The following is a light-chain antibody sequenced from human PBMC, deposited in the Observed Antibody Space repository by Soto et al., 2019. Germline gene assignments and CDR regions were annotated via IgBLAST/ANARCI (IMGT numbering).Light chain of an antibody. J-gene: IGKJ5*01. CDR2: KAS. CDR3: QQRSNWPPGVT. V-gene: IGKV1-5*03. CDR1: QSISIW. Sequence: DIPMTPSPSPLSASVGDRVTITCRGLQSISIWLAWYQQKPGKAPKILIYKASSLESGVPSRFSGSGSGTEFTLTISSLQPDDFAVYYCQQRSNWPPGVTFGQGTRLEIK.